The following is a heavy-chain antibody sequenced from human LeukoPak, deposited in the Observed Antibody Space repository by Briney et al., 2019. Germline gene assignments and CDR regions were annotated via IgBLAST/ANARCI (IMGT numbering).Heavy chain of an antibody. J-gene: IGHJ3*02. CDR1: GDSISSYY. Sequence: SETLSLTCTVSGDSISSYYWSWIRQPPGKGLEWIGYIYYSGSTNYNPSLKSRVTISVDTSKNQFSLKLSSVTAADTAVYYCARWSIAVAGSWAFDIWGQGTMVTVSS. CDR2: IYYSGST. CDR3: ARWSIAVAGSWAFDI. D-gene: IGHD6-19*01. V-gene: IGHV4-59*01.